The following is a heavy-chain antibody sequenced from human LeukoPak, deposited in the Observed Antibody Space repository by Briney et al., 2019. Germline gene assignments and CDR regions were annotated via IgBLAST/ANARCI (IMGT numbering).Heavy chain of an antibody. D-gene: IGHD4-17*01. CDR1: GGSISSSSYF. J-gene: IGHJ4*02. CDR3: ASRHDSGPY. CDR2: GTIYYSGNT. Sequence: SETLSLTCTVSGGSISSSSYFWGWIRQPPGKGLEWVGSGTIYYSGNTYYNPSLKSRLTISVDTSNNQFSLKLSSVTAADTAVYYCASRHDSGPYWGQGTLVTVSS. V-gene: IGHV4-39*01.